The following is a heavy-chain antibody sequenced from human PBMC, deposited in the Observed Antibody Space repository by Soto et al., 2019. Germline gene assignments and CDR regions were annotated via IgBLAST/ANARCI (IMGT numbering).Heavy chain of an antibody. CDR3: ARTRDYYGSGSYYNVVLDY. CDR1: GFTFSSYW. D-gene: IGHD3-10*01. J-gene: IGHJ4*02. Sequence: GGSLRLSCAASGFTFSSYWMHWVRQAPGKGLVWVSRINSDGSSTSYADSVKGRFTISRDNAKNTLYLQMNSLRAEDTAVYYCARTRDYYGSGSYYNVVLDYWGQGTLVTVSS. V-gene: IGHV3-74*01. CDR2: INSDGSST.